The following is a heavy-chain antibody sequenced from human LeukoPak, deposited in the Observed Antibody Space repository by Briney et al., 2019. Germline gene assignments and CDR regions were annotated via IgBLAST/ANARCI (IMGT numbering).Heavy chain of an antibody. CDR2: IYYSGST. D-gene: IGHD2-15*01. Sequence: SETLSLTCTVSGGSISSSSYYWGWIRQPPGKGLEWIGSIYYSGSTYYNPSLKSRVTMSVDTSKNQFSLKLSSVTAADTAVYYCASRPVVAAVNWFDPWGQGTLVTVSS. J-gene: IGHJ5*02. CDR3: ASRPVVAAVNWFDP. CDR1: GGSISSSSYY. V-gene: IGHV4-39*01.